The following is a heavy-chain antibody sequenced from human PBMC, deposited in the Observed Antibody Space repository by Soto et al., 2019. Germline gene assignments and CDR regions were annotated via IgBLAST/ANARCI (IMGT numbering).Heavy chain of an antibody. V-gene: IGHV3-23*01. CDR3: AKGGYDYTWGSYRY. CDR2: ISGSGGST. J-gene: IGHJ4*02. Sequence: EVQLLGSGGGLVQPGGSLRLSCAASGFTFSSYAMIWVRQAPGKGLEWVSDISGSGGSTYYADSVKGRFTISRDNSKNTLYLQMNSLRAEDTAVYYCAKGGYDYTWGSYRYWGQGTLVTVSS. D-gene: IGHD3-16*01. CDR1: GFTFSSYA.